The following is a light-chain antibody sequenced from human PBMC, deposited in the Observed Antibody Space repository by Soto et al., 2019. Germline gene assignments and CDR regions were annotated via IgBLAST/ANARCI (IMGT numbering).Light chain of an antibody. Sequence: EIVMTQSPATLSVSPGERATLSCRASQSVSSNLAWYQQKPGQAPRLLSYGASTRATGIPARFSGSGSGTEFTLPISSLQSEDFAVYYCQQYNNWPPWTFGQGTKVEIK. J-gene: IGKJ1*01. CDR2: GAS. CDR3: QQYNNWPPWT. V-gene: IGKV3-15*01. CDR1: QSVSSN.